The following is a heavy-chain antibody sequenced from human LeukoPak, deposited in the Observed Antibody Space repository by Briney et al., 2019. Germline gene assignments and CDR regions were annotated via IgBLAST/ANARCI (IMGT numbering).Heavy chain of an antibody. CDR1: GGSISSGDYY. V-gene: IGHV4-30-4*08. CDR3: AREARGDYVPYYYYYYMDV. J-gene: IGHJ6*03. Sequence: SETLSLTCTVSGGSISSGDYYWRWIRQPPGKGLEWIGYIYYSGSTYYNPSLKSRVTISVDTSKNQFSLKLSSVTAADTAVYYCAREARGDYVPYYYYYYMDVWGKGTTVTVSS. D-gene: IGHD4-17*01. CDR2: IYYSGST.